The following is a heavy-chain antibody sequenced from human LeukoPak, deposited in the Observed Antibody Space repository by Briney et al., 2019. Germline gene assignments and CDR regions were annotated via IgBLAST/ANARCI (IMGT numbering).Heavy chain of an antibody. V-gene: IGHV1-69*05. CDR1: GGTSSSYA. CDR2: IIPIFGTA. Sequence: SVKVSCKASGGTSSSYAISWVRQAPGQGLEWMGRIIPIFGTANYAQKFQGRVTITTDESTRTAYMEMSSMGSDATAVYHCARDRLDCSDYHYWQQEPLVTVSS. D-gene: IGHD3-22*01. CDR3: ARDRLDCSDYHY. J-gene: IGHJ4*02.